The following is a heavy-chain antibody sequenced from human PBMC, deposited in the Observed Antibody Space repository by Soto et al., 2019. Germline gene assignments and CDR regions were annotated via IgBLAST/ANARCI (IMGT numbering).Heavy chain of an antibody. CDR2: INPNSGGT. D-gene: IGHD3-22*01. J-gene: IGHJ5*02. V-gene: IGHV1-2*04. Sequence: EASVKVSCKASGYTFTGYYMHWVRQAPGQGLEWMGWINPNSGGTNYAQKFQGWVTMTRDTSISTAYMELSRLRSEDTAVYYCAGDQRGGYYDSSEKWFDPWGQGTLVTVSS. CDR1: GYTFTGYY. CDR3: AGDQRGGYYDSSEKWFDP.